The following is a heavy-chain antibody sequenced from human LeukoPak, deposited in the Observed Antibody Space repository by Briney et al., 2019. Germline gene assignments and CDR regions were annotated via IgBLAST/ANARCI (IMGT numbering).Heavy chain of an antibody. CDR3: ARGRKYQGRKKYFYYYMDG. V-gene: IGHV1-8*01. Sequence: ASVKVSCKASGYTFTIYDTNSVRQATGQGLEWMGWMNPDSGNTGFAQKFQGRITMTRNTSITTAYLELSSLRSEYTAVYYCARGRKYQGRKKYFYYYMDGWGKGTTVTVSS. CDR2: MNPDSGNT. D-gene: IGHD2-2*01. J-gene: IGHJ6*03. CDR1: GYTFTIYD.